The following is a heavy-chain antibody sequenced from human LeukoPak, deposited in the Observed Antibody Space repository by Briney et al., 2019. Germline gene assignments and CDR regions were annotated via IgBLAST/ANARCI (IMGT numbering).Heavy chain of an antibody. D-gene: IGHD2-2*02. V-gene: IGHV4-39*01. CDR2: IYYSGST. CDR1: RGSISSSIYY. CDR3: ARGDCSSTSCYSVDY. Sequence: SETLSLTCTLSRGSISSSIYYWGWIRQPPGKGLEWIGSIYYSGSTYYNPSLKSRVTISVDTSKNQFSLKLSSVTAADTAVYYCARGDCSSTSCYSVDYWGQGTLVTVSS. J-gene: IGHJ4*02.